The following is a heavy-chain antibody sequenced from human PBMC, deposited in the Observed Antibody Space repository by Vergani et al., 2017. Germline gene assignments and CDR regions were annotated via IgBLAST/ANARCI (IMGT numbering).Heavy chain of an antibody. CDR3: AADLNVGYCSGGSCYPSWYFDL. CDR1: GGTFSSYA. D-gene: IGHD2-15*01. CDR2: IIPIFGTA. Sequence: QVQLVQSGAEVKKPGSSVKVSCKASGGTFSSYAISWVRQAPGQGLEWMGGIIPIFGTANYAQKFQGRVTITADESTSTAYMELSSLRSEDTAVYYYAADLNVGYCSGGSCYPSWYFDLWGRGTLVTVSS. V-gene: IGHV1-69*01. J-gene: IGHJ2*01.